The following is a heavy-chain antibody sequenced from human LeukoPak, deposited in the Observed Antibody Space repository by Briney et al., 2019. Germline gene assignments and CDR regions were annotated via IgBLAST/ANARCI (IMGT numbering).Heavy chain of an antibody. CDR3: ARHFRGRSYGFVY. CDR1: GGSISSYY. Sequence: SGTLSLTCTVSGGSISSYYWSWIRQPPGKGLEWIGYIYYSGSTNYNPSLKSRVTISVDTSKNQFSLKLSSVTAADTAVYYCARHFRGRSYGFVYWGQGTLVTVSS. J-gene: IGHJ4*02. V-gene: IGHV4-59*08. D-gene: IGHD5-18*01. CDR2: IYYSGST.